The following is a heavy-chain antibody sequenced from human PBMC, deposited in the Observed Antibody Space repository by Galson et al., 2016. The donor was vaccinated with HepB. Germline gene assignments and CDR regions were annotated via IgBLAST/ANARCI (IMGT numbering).Heavy chain of an antibody. CDR3: AREYPFYHDSSGFDY. Sequence: SLRLSCAASGFTFSDYAMHWVRQAPGKGLEWVAAISYDGNNKYSADSVKGRFLISRDNSKNTLYLQMNSLRTEDTAGYYCAREYPFYHDSSGFDYWGQGTLVTVSP. J-gene: IGHJ4*02. CDR2: ISYDGNNK. V-gene: IGHV3-30*04. CDR1: GFTFSDYA. D-gene: IGHD3-22*01.